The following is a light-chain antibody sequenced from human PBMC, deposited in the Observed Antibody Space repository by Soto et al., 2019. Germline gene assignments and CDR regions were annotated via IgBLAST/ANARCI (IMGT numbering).Light chain of an antibody. J-gene: IGLJ1*01. CDR2: HVS. V-gene: IGLV2-14*01. Sequence: QSALTQPASVSGSPGQSITISCTGTSSDVGGYNYVSWYQQYPGKAPXLMIYHVSNRPSGVSNRFSGSKSGNSAXLTXSGLQAEDEADYYCSSYTSTSTYVFGTGTKVTVL. CDR1: SSDVGGYNY. CDR3: SSYTSTSTYV.